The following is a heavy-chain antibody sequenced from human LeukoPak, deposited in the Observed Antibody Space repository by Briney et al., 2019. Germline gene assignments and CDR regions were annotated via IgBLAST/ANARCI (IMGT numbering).Heavy chain of an antibody. V-gene: IGHV1-69*04. Sequence: PGRSLRLSCAASGGTFSSYAISWVRQAPGRGLEWMGRIIPILGIANYAQKFQGRVTITADKSTSTAYMELSSLRSEDTAVYYCARDPTADVTVAGTVWFDPWGQGTLVTVSS. CDR3: ARDPTADVTVAGTVWFDP. D-gene: IGHD6-19*01. CDR2: IIPILGIA. J-gene: IGHJ5*02. CDR1: GGTFSSYA.